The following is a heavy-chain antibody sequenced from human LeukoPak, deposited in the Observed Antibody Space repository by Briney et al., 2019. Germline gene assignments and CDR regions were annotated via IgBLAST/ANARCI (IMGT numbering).Heavy chain of an antibody. CDR1: GFTYSSYW. D-gene: IGHD6-13*01. V-gene: IGHV3-74*01. Sequence: GGSLRLSCAASGFTYSSYWMHWVRQAPGKGLVWVSRINSDGSSASYADSVKGRFTISRDNAKNTLYLQMNSLRVEDTAVYYCASGIAAANNWGQGTLVTVSS. J-gene: IGHJ4*02. CDR2: INSDGSSA. CDR3: ASGIAAANN.